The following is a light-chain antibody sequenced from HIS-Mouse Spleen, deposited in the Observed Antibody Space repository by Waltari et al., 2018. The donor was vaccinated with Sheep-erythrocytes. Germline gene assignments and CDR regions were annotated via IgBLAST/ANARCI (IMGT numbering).Light chain of an antibody. CDR2: DVS. J-gene: IGLJ1*01. Sequence: QSALTQPPSVPGSPGQSVPISCTGTRSDLGGYNYLSWYQQHTGKAPKLMIYDVSKRPSGVPDRFSGSKSGNTASLTISGLQAEDEADYYCCSYAGSYNHVFATGTKVTVL. CDR1: RSDLGGYNY. CDR3: CSYAGSYNHV. V-gene: IGLV2-11*01.